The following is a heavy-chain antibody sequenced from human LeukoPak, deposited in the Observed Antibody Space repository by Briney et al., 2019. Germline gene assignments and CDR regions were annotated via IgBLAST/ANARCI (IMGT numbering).Heavy chain of an antibody. D-gene: IGHD6-19*01. J-gene: IGHJ4*02. CDR1: GYSFTAYY. CDR3: ARLPTGVAGTVDF. CDR2: MHPGSGHT. V-gene: IGHV1-2*02. Sequence: ASVKVSCKASGYSFTAYYIHWVRQAPGQGLELMGWMHPGSGHTNYAQNFQGRVTWTRDTSINTAYMELSGLTSYDSAIYHCARLPTGVAGTVDFWGQGTLVTVSS.